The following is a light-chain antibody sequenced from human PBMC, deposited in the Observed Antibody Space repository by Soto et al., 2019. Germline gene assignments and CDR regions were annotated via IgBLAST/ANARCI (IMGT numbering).Light chain of an antibody. CDR3: QQSYSTPRT. J-gene: IGKJ5*01. V-gene: IGKV1-39*01. CDR1: QTISSW. CDR2: KAS. Sequence: DIQMTQSPSNLSGSVGDRVTITCRASQTISSWLAWYQQKPGKAPKLLIYKASTLQSGVPSRFSGSGSGTDFTLTISSLQPEDFATYYCQQSYSTPRTFGQGTRLEIK.